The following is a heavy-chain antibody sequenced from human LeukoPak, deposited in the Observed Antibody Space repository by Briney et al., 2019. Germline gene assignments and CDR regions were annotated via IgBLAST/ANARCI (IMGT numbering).Heavy chain of an antibody. D-gene: IGHD2-2*03. CDR1: GGTFSSYA. CDR3: ASNPLEIVVVPALAYYYGMDV. CDR2: IIPILGIA. V-gene: IGHV1-69*04. Sequence: ASVKVSCKASGGTFSSYAISWVRQAPGQGLEWMGRIIPILGIANYAQKFQGRVTITADESTSTAYMELSSLRSEDTAVYYCASNPLEIVVVPALAYYYGMDVWGQGTTVTVSS. J-gene: IGHJ6*02.